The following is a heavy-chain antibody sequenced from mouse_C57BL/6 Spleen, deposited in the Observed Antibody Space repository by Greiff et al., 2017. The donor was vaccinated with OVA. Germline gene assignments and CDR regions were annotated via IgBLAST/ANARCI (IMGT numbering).Heavy chain of an antibody. D-gene: IGHD2-3*01. Sequence: QVQLKQPGAELVRPGSSVKLSCKASGYTFTSYWMDWVKQRPGQGLEWIGNIYPSDSETHYNQKFKDKATLTVDKSSSTAYMQLSSLTSEDSAVYYCARRGVYDGYYPFDYWGQGTTLTVSS. CDR1: GYTFTSYW. CDR2: IYPSDSET. V-gene: IGHV1-61*01. J-gene: IGHJ2*01. CDR3: ARRGVYDGYYPFDY.